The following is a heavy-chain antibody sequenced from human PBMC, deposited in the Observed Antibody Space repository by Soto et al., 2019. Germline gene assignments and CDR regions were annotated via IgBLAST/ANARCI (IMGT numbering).Heavy chain of an antibody. CDR1: GFTFHDYA. CDR3: TRGYCTVGSCAFDI. J-gene: IGHJ3*02. V-gene: IGHV3-9*01. CDR2: VSWNSAGL. Sequence: EVQLVESGGGLVQPGRSLRLSCAASGFTFHDYAMHWVRQAPGKGLEWVSLVSWNSAGLVYADSIKGRFTISRDNAKNSLYLQMNNLRTEDTAFYYCTRGYCTVGSCAFDIWGQVTMVTVSS. D-gene: IGHD2-15*01.